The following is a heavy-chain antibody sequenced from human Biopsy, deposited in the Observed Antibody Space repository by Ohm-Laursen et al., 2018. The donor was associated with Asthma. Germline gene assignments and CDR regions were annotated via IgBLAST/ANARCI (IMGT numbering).Heavy chain of an antibody. J-gene: IGHJ6*02. CDR2: IYHRGIT. D-gene: IGHD3-3*01. CDR3: ARDYYDFWNRSVYTYFGMDV. V-gene: IGHV4-31*03. Sequence: TLSLTCSVSGYSISNGGYYWTWVRQRPGKGLEWIGNIYHRGITKYNPSLKSRLSFSVDTSKNQFSLKLSSVTAADTAIYFCARDYYDFWNRSVYTYFGMDVWGRGTTVVVSS. CDR1: GYSISNGGYY.